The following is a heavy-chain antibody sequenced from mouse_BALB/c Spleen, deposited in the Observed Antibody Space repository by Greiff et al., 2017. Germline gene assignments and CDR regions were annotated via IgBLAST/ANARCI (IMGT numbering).Heavy chain of an antibody. D-gene: IGHD4-1*01. Sequence: DVHLVESGGDLVKPGGSLKLSCAASGFTFSSYGMSWVRQTPDKRLEWVATISSGGSYTYYPDSVKGRFTISRDNAKNTLYLQMSSLKSEDTAMYYCARQGTGTGYFDYWGQGTTHTVSS. J-gene: IGHJ2*01. CDR2: ISSGGSYT. V-gene: IGHV5-6*01. CDR1: GFTFSSYG. CDR3: ARQGTGTGYFDY.